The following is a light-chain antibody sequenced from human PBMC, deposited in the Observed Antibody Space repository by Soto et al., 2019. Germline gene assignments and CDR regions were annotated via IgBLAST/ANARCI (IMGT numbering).Light chain of an antibody. CDR3: HQRQSWPRT. V-gene: IGKV3-11*01. J-gene: IGKJ1*01. Sequence: ELVLTQTPATLCSFPSDRVNLSCRASQYINTRLAWYQHKPGQAPRLLIYQTSIRAAGIPARFSASGSGTDFTLTISDVQPEDFALYYCHQRQSWPRTFGQGPKVDIK. CDR2: QTS. CDR1: QYINTR.